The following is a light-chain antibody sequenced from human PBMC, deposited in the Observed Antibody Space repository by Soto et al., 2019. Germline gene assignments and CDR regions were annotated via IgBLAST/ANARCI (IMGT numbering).Light chain of an antibody. CDR2: SNN. Sequence: QSVLTQPPSACGTPGQRVTISCSGSSSNIGSNTVNWYQQLPGTAPKLLIYSNNQRPSGVPDRFSGSKSGTSASLAISVLQSEDEADYYCAAWDDSLNGPVFGTGTKVTVL. J-gene: IGLJ1*01. V-gene: IGLV1-44*01. CDR1: SSNIGSNT. CDR3: AAWDDSLNGPV.